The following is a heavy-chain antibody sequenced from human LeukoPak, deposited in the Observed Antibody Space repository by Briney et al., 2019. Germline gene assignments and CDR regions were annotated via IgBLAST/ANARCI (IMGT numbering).Heavy chain of an antibody. D-gene: IGHD3-22*01. CDR3: ARSYPNYYDSSGYYWDAFDI. Sequence: SETLSLTCAVYGGSFSGYYWSWIRQPPGKGLEWIGEVNHSGSTNYNPSLKSRVTISVDTSKNQFSLKLSSVTAADTAVYYCARSYPNYYDSSGYYWDAFDIWGQGTMVTVSS. V-gene: IGHV4-34*01. CDR1: GGSFSGYY. CDR2: VNHSGST. J-gene: IGHJ3*02.